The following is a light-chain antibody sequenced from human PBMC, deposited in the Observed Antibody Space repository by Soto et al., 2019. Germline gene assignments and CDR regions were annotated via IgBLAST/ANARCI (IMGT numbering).Light chain of an antibody. V-gene: IGKV1-5*03. Sequence: DIQMTQFPSTLSASVGDRVTITCRASQTISSGLAWYQQKPGKAPKLLIYKASSLESGVPSRFSGSGSGTEFTLTISSLQAVDFATYYCQQYSSYWTFGQGTKVEIK. CDR3: QQYSSYWT. CDR2: KAS. CDR1: QTISSG. J-gene: IGKJ1*01.